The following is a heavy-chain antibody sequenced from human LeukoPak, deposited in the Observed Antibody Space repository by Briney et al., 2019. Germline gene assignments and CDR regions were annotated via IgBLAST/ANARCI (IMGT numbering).Heavy chain of an antibody. CDR1: GFIFSNSA. V-gene: IGHV3-30-3*01. CDR2: TSYEGTIK. Sequence: PGGSLRLSCAASGFIFSNSAFHWVRQAPGKGLEWVALTSYEGTIKYYADSVKGRFTISRDNAKNSLYLQMNSLRAEDTAVYYCARDLLGYCSGGSCPHWFDPWGQGTLVTVSS. J-gene: IGHJ5*02. D-gene: IGHD2-15*01. CDR3: ARDLLGYCSGGSCPHWFDP.